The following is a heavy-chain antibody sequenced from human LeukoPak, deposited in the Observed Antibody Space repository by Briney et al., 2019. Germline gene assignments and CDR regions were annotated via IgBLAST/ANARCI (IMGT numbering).Heavy chain of an antibody. Sequence: ASVKVSCKASGYTFTSYDINWVRQATGQGLEWMGWMNPNSGNTGYAQKFQGRVTMTRNTSISTAHMELSSLRSEDTAVYYCARVLKYDFWSGYSRFDPWGQGTLVTVSS. CDR1: GYTFTSYD. D-gene: IGHD3-3*01. J-gene: IGHJ5*02. V-gene: IGHV1-8*01. CDR3: ARVLKYDFWSGYSRFDP. CDR2: MNPNSGNT.